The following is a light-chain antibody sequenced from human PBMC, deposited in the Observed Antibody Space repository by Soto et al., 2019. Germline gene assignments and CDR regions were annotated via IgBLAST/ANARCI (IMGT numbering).Light chain of an antibody. CDR3: QQRTKT. J-gene: IGKJ5*01. V-gene: IGKV3-11*01. Sequence: EIVLTQSPATLSLSPGERATLSCRASQSVSSYLAWYQQKPCQPPRLLISDASNRSTGIPARFSGSGSGTDFTLTISSLEPEDSAVYYCQQRTKTFGQGTRLDIK. CDR2: DAS. CDR1: QSVSSY.